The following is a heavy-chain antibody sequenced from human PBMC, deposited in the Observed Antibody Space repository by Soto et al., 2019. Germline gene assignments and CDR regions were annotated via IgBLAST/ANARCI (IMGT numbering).Heavy chain of an antibody. CDR2: IYHSGST. D-gene: IGHD2-21*02. Sequence: QLQLQESGSGLVKPSQTLSLTCAVSGGSISSGGYSWSWIRQPPGKGLEWIGYIYHSGSTYYNPSSTSRVSISVDRSKNQFSLKLSSVTAADTVVYYCARVAYCCGDCYWGFDPWGQGTLVTVSS. J-gene: IGHJ5*02. V-gene: IGHV4-30-2*01. CDR3: ARVAYCCGDCYWGFDP. CDR1: GGSISSGGYS.